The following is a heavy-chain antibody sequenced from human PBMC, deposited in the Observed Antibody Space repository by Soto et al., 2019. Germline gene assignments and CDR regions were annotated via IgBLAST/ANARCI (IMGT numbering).Heavy chain of an antibody. CDR2: ISYDGSNK. V-gene: IGHV3-30*18. CDR3: ANSGSELFDS. J-gene: IGHJ4*02. D-gene: IGHD1-26*01. Sequence: QVQLVESGGGVVQPGRSLRLSCAASGFTFSSYGMHWVRQAPGKGLEWVAVISYDGSNKYYADSVKGRFTISRDNSKNTLYLQMNSLRAEATAVYYCANSGSELFDSWGQGTLGTVSS. CDR1: GFTFSSYG.